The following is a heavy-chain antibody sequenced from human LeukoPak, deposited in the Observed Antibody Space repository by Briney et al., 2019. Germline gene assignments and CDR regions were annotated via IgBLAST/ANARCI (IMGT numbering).Heavy chain of an antibody. J-gene: IGHJ4*02. CDR3: ARVYCSSTSCYGRHFDY. Sequence: ASVKVSCKASGYTFTGYYMHWVRQAPGQGLEWMGWINPNSGGTNYAQKFQGRVTMTRDTSISTAYMELSSLRSEDTAVYYCARVYCSSTSCYGRHFDYWGQGTLVTVSS. CDR2: INPNSGGT. D-gene: IGHD2-2*01. CDR1: GYTFTGYY. V-gene: IGHV1-2*02.